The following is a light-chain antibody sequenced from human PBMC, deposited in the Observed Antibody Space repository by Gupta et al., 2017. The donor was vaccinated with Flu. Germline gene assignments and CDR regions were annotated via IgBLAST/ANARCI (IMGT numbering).Light chain of an antibody. J-gene: IGKJ5*01. CDR3: QQYYGTLPT. V-gene: IGKV4-1*01. CDR1: QSCLYSSNNRNF. Sequence: SLGERATINCKSSQSCLYSSNNRNFLAWYQQKPGQPPKLLIYWASTRESGVPDRFSGRGSGTDFTLTISSLQAEDVAVYYCQQYYGTLPTFGQGTRLEIK. CDR2: WAS.